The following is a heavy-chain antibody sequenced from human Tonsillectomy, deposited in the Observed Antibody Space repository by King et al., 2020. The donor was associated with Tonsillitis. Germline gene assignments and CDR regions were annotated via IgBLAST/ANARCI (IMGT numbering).Heavy chain of an antibody. CDR2: ISWNSGSI. CDR1: GFTFDDYA. CDR3: AKEIALTIFRYFDF. J-gene: IGHJ4*02. D-gene: IGHD3-3*01. Sequence: VQLVESGGGLVQPGRSLRLSCAASGFTFDDYAMHWVRQAPGKGLEWVSGISWNSGSIGYADSVKGRFTISRDNAKNSLYLQMNSLRPEDTALYYCAKEIALTIFRYFDFWGQGTLVTVSS. V-gene: IGHV3-9*01.